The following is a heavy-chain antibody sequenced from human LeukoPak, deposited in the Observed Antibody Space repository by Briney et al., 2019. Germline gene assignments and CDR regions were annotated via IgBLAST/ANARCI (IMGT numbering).Heavy chain of an antibody. CDR2: IWYDGSNK. J-gene: IGHJ5*02. Sequence: GGSLRLSCEVSGFSFNNYWMNWVRQAPGKGLEWVAVIWYDGSNKYYADSVKGRFTISRDNSKNTLYLQMNSLRAEDTAVYYCARDVGPSQLPTNWFDPWGQGTLVTVSS. V-gene: IGHV3-33*08. D-gene: IGHD4-23*01. CDR1: GFSFNNYW. CDR3: ARDVGPSQLPTNWFDP.